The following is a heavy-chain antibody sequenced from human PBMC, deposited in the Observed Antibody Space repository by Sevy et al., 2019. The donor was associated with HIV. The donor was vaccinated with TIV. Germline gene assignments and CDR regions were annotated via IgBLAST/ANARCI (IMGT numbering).Heavy chain of an antibody. Sequence: GGSLRLSCAASGFTFSSNWMHWVRQGPGRGLVWVARINSDGSTTNYADSVKGRFTISRDNAKNTLYLQMNSLRVEDTAVYYCVRGSSNRSQCFDPWGLGTLVTVSS. CDR1: GFTFSSNW. CDR3: VRGSSNRSQCFDP. CDR2: INSDGSTT. D-gene: IGHD6-13*01. J-gene: IGHJ5*02. V-gene: IGHV3-74*01.